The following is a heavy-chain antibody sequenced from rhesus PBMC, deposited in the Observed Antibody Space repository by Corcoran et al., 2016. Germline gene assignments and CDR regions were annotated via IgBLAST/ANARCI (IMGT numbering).Heavy chain of an antibody. CDR1: GCSIRRHHW. CDR3: VRAVGRGTHWCLDF. Sequence: HVLLQASAPGLVKPSETLSLPCPHPGCSIRRHHWWSWIGLSPRTGREWMGNIAGSISRTTYTPSLKSRVTISHDTSKNQFSLKLSSVTAADTAVYYCVRAVGRGTHWCLDFWGPGALITISS. J-gene: IGHJ2*01. D-gene: IGHD1-44*01. V-gene: IGHV4-65*02. CDR2: IAGSISRT.